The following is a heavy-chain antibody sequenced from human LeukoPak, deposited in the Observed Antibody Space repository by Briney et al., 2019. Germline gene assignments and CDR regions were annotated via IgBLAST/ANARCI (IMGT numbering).Heavy chain of an antibody. CDR3: ARDSVPYSSGWYVPDY. CDR1: GYTFTSYG. D-gene: IGHD6-19*01. CDR2: ISAYNGNT. V-gene: IGHV1-18*01. J-gene: IGHJ4*02. Sequence: ASVKVSCKASGYTFTSYGISWVRQAPGQGLAWMGWISAYNGNTNYAQKLQGRVTMTTDTSTSTAYMELRSLRSDDTAVYYCARDSVPYSSGWYVPDYWGQGTLVTVSS.